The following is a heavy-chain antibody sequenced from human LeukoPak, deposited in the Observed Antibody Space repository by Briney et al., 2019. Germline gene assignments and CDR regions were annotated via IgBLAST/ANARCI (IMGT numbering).Heavy chain of an antibody. CDR1: GGSISSYY. D-gene: IGHD6-13*01. CDR3: ARQVPRIAAAGTGLFDY. J-gene: IGHJ4*02. Sequence: KPSETLSLTCTVSGGSISSYYWSWIRQPPGKGLEWIGYIYYSGSTNYNPSLKSRVTISVDTSKNQFSLKLSSVTAADTAVYYCARQVPRIAAAGTGLFDYWGQGTLVTVSS. CDR2: IYYSGST. V-gene: IGHV4-59*08.